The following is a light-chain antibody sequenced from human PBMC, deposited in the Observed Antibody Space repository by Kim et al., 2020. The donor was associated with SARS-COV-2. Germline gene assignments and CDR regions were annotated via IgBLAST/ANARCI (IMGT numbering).Light chain of an antibody. CDR2: YDS. CDR1: HIGSEG. CDR3: QVWDSSSGHYV. V-gene: IGLV3-21*04. Sequence: APGKTARITCGGNHIGSEGVLWYQQQPGQAPVLVISYDSDRPSGIPERFSGSKSGNTATLTIRRVEAGDEADYSCQVWDSSSGHYVFGTGTKVTVL. J-gene: IGLJ1*01.